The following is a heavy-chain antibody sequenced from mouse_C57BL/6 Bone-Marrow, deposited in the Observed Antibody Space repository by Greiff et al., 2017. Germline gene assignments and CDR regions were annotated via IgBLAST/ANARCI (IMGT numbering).Heavy chain of an antibody. Sequence: EVQLQQSGEGLVKPGGSLKLSCAASGFTFSSYAMSWVRQTPEKRLEWVAYISSGGDYIYYADTVKGRFTISRDNARNTLYLQMSSLKSEDTAMYYCTRGVGRGYWYFDVWGTGTTVTVSS. CDR2: ISSGGDYI. CDR3: TRGVGRGYWYFDV. CDR1: GFTFSSYA. D-gene: IGHD4-1*01. V-gene: IGHV5-9-1*02. J-gene: IGHJ1*03.